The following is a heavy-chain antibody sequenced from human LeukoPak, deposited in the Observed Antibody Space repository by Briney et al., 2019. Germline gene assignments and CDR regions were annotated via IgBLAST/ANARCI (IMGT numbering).Heavy chain of an antibody. Sequence: GGSLRLSCAASGFTFSSYAMHWVRQAPGEGLEWVAVISYDGSNKYYADSVKGRFTISRDNSKNTLYLQMNSLRAEDTAVYYCARDWLGFFDYWGQGTLVTVSS. CDR2: ISYDGSNK. V-gene: IGHV3-30-3*01. CDR1: GFTFSSYA. CDR3: ARDWLGFFDY. J-gene: IGHJ4*02. D-gene: IGHD6-19*01.